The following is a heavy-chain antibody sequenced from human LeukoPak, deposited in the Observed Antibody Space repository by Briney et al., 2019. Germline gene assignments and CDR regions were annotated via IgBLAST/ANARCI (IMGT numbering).Heavy chain of an antibody. V-gene: IGHV1-69*04. J-gene: IGHJ5*02. CDR2: IIPILGIA. CDR1: GSTFRSYV. CDR3: ATDVDTAMVNNWFDP. Sequence: SVKGSCKASGSTFRSYVISWVRQAPGQGLEWMGRIIPILGIANYAQRFQGRVTITADKSTSTAYMELSSLRSEHTAVYYCATDVDTAMVNNWFDPWGQGTLVTVSS. D-gene: IGHD5-18*01.